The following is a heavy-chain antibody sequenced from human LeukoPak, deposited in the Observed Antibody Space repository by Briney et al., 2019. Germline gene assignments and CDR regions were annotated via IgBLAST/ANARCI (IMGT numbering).Heavy chain of an antibody. CDR3: AREPLKYKGWTPDY. J-gene: IGHJ4*02. CDR1: GFTVSSNF. CDR2: IYIGGGT. D-gene: IGHD6-19*01. V-gene: IGHV3-66*01. Sequence: GGSLRLSCAASGFTVSSNFMNWVRQAPGKGPEWVSTIYIGGGTYYTNSVKGRFAISRDISENTVYLQMNSLRAEDTAVYYCAREPLKYKGWTPDYWDQGTLVTVSS.